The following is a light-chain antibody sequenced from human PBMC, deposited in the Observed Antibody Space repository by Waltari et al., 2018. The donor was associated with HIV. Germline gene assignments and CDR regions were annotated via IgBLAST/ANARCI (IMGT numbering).Light chain of an antibody. Sequence: QPVLTQSSSASASLGSSVKLTCTLTRGHSRKLIAGHQQQPGKAPRYLMMLEGGGSYNKGSRVPDRVSGSSSGADRYLTISNLQFEDEADYYCETWDSSTWVFGGGTKLTVL. J-gene: IGLJ3*02. CDR3: ETWDSSTWV. CDR1: RGHSRKL. CDR2: LEGGGSY. V-gene: IGLV4-60*02.